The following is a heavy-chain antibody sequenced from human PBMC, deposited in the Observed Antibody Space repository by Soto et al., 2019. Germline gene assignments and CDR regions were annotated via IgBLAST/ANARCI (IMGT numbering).Heavy chain of an antibody. D-gene: IGHD2-2*01. CDR3: ARVLCSSTSCYYYYYGMDV. CDR2: IIPIFGTA. Sequence: QVQLVQSGAEVKKPGSSVKVSGKASGGTFSSYAISWVRQAPGQGLEWMGGIIPIFGTANYAQKFQGRVTITADKSTSTAYMELSSLRSEDTAVYYCARVLCSSTSCYYYYYGMDVWGQGTTVTVSS. V-gene: IGHV1-69*06. CDR1: GGTFSSYA. J-gene: IGHJ6*02.